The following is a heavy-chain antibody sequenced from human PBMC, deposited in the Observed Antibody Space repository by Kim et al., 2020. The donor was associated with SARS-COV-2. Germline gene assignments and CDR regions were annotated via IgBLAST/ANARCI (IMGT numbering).Heavy chain of an antibody. V-gene: IGHV4-4*02. CDR1: GGSISSSNW. J-gene: IGHJ4*02. D-gene: IGHD4-17*01. CDR2: IYHSGST. CDR3: ASRTRGVTRDDY. Sequence: SETLSLTCAVSGGSISSSNWWSWVRQPPGKGLEWIGEIYHSGSTNYNPSLKSRVTISVDKSKNQFSLKLSSVTAADTAVYYCASRTRGVTRDDYWGQGTLVTVSS.